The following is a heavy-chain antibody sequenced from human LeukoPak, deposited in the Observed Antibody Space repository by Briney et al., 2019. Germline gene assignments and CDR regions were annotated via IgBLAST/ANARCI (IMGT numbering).Heavy chain of an antibody. Sequence: GGSLRLSCAASGFTFSSYGMHWVRQAPGKGLEWVAFIRYDGSNKYYADSVKGRFTISRDNSKNTLYLQMNSLRAEDTAVYYCAKAYYSKGLWWYFDLWGRGTLVTVSS. CDR2: IRYDGSNK. CDR1: GFTFSSYG. CDR3: AKAYYSKGLWWYFDL. D-gene: IGHD3-10*01. J-gene: IGHJ2*01. V-gene: IGHV3-30*02.